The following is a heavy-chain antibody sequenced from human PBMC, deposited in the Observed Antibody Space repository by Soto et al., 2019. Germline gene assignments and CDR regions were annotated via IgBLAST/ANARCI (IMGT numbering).Heavy chain of an antibody. CDR1: GYSFATYY. Sequence: GESLKISCKASGYSFATYYIGWVRDLPGKGLEWMGIIYPADSDIKYNPSFEGHVTMSVDKSSTTAFLYWSALKASDSAMYYCARRVGGGDFGILTGSHGYFDSWGLGTLVTVSS. CDR2: IYPADSDI. CDR3: ARRVGGGDFGILTGSHGYFDS. V-gene: IGHV5-51*01. D-gene: IGHD3-9*01. J-gene: IGHJ4*02.